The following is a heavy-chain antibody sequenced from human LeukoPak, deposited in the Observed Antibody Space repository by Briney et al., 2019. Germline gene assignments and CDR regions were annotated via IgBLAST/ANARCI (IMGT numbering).Heavy chain of an antibody. J-gene: IGHJ4*02. V-gene: IGHV5-51*01. CDR3: ARQRSSSWYDNDY. Sequence: GESLKISFKGSGYGFTSYWIGWVRQMPGKGLEWMGIIYPGDSDTRYSPSFQGQVTISADKSISTAYLQWSSLKASDTAMYYCARQRSSSWYDNDYWGQGTLVTVSS. D-gene: IGHD6-13*01. CDR2: IYPGDSDT. CDR1: GYGFTSYW.